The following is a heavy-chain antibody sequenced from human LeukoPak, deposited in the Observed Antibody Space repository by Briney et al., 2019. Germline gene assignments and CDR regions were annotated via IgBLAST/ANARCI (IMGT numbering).Heavy chain of an antibody. Sequence: GGSLRLSCSASGFTFSSYGVNWVRQAPGKGLEWVAVISYDGSNKYYADSVKGRFTISRDNSKNTLYLQMNSLRAEDTAVYYCARAGPYGGYYFDYWGQGTLVTVSS. D-gene: IGHD4/OR15-4a*01. CDR3: ARAGPYGGYYFDY. CDR1: GFTFSSYG. CDR2: ISYDGSNK. V-gene: IGHV3-30*03. J-gene: IGHJ4*02.